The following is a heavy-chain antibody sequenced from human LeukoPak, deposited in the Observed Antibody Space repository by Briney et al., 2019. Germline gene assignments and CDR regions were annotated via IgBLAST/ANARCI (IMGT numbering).Heavy chain of an antibody. J-gene: IGHJ5*02. Sequence: PSQTLSLTCTVSGGSISSGSYYWGWIRQPPGKGLEWIGSIYYSGSTYYNPSLKSRVTISVDTSKNQFSLKLSSVTAADTAVYYCARDEGLLWFGELFLNWFDPWGQGTLVTVSS. D-gene: IGHD3-10*01. CDR2: IYYSGST. V-gene: IGHV4-39*07. CDR1: GGSISSGSYY. CDR3: ARDEGLLWFGELFLNWFDP.